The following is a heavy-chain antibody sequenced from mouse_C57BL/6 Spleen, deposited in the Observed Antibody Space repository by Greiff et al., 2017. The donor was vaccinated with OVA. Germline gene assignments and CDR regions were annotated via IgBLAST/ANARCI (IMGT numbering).Heavy chain of an antibody. J-gene: IGHJ3*01. CDR3: AREGYSNYVGAWFAY. Sequence: QVQLQQPGTELVKPGASVKLSCKASGYTFTSYWMHWVKQRPGQGLEWIGNINPSNGGTNYNEKFKSKATLTVDKSSRTAYMQLSSLTSEDSAVYYCAREGYSNYVGAWFAYWGQGTLVTVSA. D-gene: IGHD2-5*01. V-gene: IGHV1-53*01. CDR1: GYTFTSYW. CDR2: INPSNGGT.